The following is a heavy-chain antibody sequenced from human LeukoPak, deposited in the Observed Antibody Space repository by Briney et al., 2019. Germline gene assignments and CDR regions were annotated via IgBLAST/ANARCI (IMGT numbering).Heavy chain of an antibody. J-gene: IGHJ4*02. D-gene: IGHD1-7*01. V-gene: IGHV1-69*13. CDR2: IIPIFGTA. Sequence: GASVKVSCKATGGTFSSYAISWVRQAPGQGLEWMGGIIPIFGTANYAQKFQGRVTITADESTSTAYMELSSLRSEDTAVYYCARGVLVTGTTRLYFDYWGQGTLVTVSS. CDR3: ARGVLVTGTTRLYFDY. CDR1: GGTFSSYA.